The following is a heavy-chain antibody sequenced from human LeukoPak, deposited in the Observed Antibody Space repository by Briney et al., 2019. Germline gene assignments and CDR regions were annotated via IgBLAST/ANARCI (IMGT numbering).Heavy chain of an antibody. D-gene: IGHD3-22*01. CDR1: GGTFSSYA. Sequence: SVKVSCKAAGGTFSSYAISWVRQASGQGLEWMGGIIPIFRTANYAQKFQGRVTITADESTSTAYMELSSLRSEDTAVYYCAREARSYYDSSADCWGQGTRVTVSS. V-gene: IGHV1-69*13. CDR3: AREARSYYDSSADC. CDR2: IIPIFRTA. J-gene: IGHJ4*02.